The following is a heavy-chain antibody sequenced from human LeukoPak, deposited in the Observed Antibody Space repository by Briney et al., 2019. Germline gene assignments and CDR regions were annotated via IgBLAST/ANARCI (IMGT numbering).Heavy chain of an antibody. CDR3: AGSSWIHYYYYGMDV. V-gene: IGHV4-34*01. J-gene: IGHJ6*02. CDR1: GGSFSGYY. CDR2: INHSGST. Sequence: SETLSLTCAVYGGSFSGYYWSWIRQPPGKGLEWIGEINHSGSTNYNPSLKSRVTISEDTSKNQFSLKLSSVTAADTAMYYCAGSSWIHYYYYGMDVWGQGTTVTVSS. D-gene: IGHD6-13*01.